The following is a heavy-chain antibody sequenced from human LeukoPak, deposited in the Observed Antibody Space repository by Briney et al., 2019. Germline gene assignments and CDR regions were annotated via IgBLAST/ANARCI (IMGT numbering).Heavy chain of an antibody. CDR1: GGSISSYY. CDR2: IYSSGST. D-gene: IGHD2-2*01. J-gene: IGHJ3*02. V-gene: IGHV4-59*08. Sequence: PSETLSLTCTVSGGSISSYYWSWIRQPPGKGLEWIGYIYSSGSTNYNPSLKSRVTISVDTSKNQFSLKLSSVTAADTAVYYCARIVCSSTSCPRRYAFDIWGQGTMVTVSS. CDR3: ARIVCSSTSCPRRYAFDI.